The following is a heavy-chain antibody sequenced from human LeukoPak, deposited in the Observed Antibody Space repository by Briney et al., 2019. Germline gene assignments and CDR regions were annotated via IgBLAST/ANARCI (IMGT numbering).Heavy chain of an antibody. V-gene: IGHV1-2*06. CDR2: INPNSGGT. D-gene: IGHD7-27*01. J-gene: IGHJ4*02. Sequence: GASVKVSCKTSGYTFIDCFIHWVRQAPGQGLEWMGRINPNSGGTEYEQKFQGRVTMTRDTSISTAYMELIRLISVDTAVYYCARDLSSTPNWEFDYWGQGTLVTVSS. CDR3: ARDLSSTPNWEFDY. CDR1: GYTFIDCF.